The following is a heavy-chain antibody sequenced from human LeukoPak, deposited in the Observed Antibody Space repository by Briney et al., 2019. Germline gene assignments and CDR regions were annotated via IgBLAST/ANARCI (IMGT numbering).Heavy chain of an antibody. CDR3: AREGGGGIDIEPSFDY. CDR2: IYPSGGST. Sequence: GASVKVSCKASGYTFTRYFIHWVRQAPGRGLEWMGTIYPSGGSTGYAQKFQGRVTMTRDTSTSTVYMELSSLRSEDTAVYYCAREGGGGIDIEPSFDYWGQGTLVTVSS. J-gene: IGHJ4*02. D-gene: IGHD2-15*01. CDR1: GYTFTRYF. V-gene: IGHV1-46*01.